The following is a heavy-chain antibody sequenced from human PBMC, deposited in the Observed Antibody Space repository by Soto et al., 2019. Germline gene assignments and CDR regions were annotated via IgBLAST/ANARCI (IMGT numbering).Heavy chain of an antibody. D-gene: IGHD6-19*01. J-gene: IGHJ4*02. CDR3: ARPTGYSSGWPDY. V-gene: IGHV1-69*01. CDR1: GGTFSSYA. Sequence: QVQLVQSGAEVKKPGSSVKVSCKASGGTFSSYAISWVRQALGQGLEWMGGIIPIFGTANYAQKFQGRVPITADESTSPAYMELSSLRSEDTAVYYCARPTGYSSGWPDYWGQGTLVTVSS. CDR2: IIPIFGTA.